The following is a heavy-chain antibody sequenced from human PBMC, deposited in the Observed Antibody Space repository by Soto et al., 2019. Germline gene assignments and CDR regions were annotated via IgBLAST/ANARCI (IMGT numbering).Heavy chain of an antibody. CDR3: ARVILGRGYNAPPPFDP. V-gene: IGHV4-4*02. CDR1: GGSISSSNW. Sequence: QVQLQESGPGLVKPSGTLSLTCAVSGGSISSSNWWSWVRQPPGKGLEWVGEIYHRGSTNYDPSLKNRVTISVNKSKNQFSLKLSSVTAADTAVYYCARVILGRGYNAPPPFDPWGQGTLVTVSS. CDR2: IYHRGST. J-gene: IGHJ5*02. D-gene: IGHD1-20*01.